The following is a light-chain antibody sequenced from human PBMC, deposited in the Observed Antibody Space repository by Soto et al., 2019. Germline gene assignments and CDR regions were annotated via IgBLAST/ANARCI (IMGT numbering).Light chain of an antibody. J-gene: IGLJ3*02. V-gene: IGLV2-14*01. CDR2: EVR. CDR1: SRDVWGYNH. CDR3: SSSTSSGIRV. Sequence: QSALTQPASVSGSPGQAITISCTGTSRDVWGYNHVSSHQLPPGKAPKLIIYEVRNRPSGVSNRPSCSKSGNTVSPPISGLQADAEADSYSSSSTSSGIRVFGGGP.